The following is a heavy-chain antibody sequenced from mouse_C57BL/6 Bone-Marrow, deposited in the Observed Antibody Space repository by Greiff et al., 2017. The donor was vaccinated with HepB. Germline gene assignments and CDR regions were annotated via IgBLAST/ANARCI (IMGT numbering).Heavy chain of an antibody. V-gene: IGHV1-64*01. CDR3: ARNPFFAY. CDR1: GYTFTSYW. CDR2: IHPNSGST. J-gene: IGHJ3*01. Sequence: QVQLKQPGAELVKPGASVKLSCKASGYTFTSYWMHWVKQRPGQGLEWIGMIHPNSGSTNYNEKFKSKATLTVDKSYSTAYMQLSSLTSDDSAVYYCARNPFFAYWGQGTLVTVSA.